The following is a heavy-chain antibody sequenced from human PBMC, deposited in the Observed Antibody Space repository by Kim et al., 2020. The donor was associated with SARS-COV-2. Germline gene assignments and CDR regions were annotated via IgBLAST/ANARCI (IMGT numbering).Heavy chain of an antibody. CDR3: ARVWYDILTGDYYYYGMDV. CDR1: GFTFSSYS. V-gene: IGHV3-48*02. J-gene: IGHJ6*01. D-gene: IGHD3-9*01. CDR2: ISSSSTI. Sequence: GGSLRLSCAASGFTFSSYSMNWVRQAPGKGLEWVSYISSSSTIYYADSVKGRFTISRDNAKNSLYLQMNSLSDEDTAGYYCARVWYDILTGDYYYYGMDV.